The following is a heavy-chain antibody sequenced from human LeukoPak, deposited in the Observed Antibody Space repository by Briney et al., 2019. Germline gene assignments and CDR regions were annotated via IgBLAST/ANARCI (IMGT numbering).Heavy chain of an antibody. Sequence: ASVKVSCKASGYTFTGYYLHWMRQAPGQGPEWMGWINPNSGATNYAQKFQGRVTMTRDTSISTAYMEPSRLTSDDTAVYYCAKESDCFDPWGQGTLVTVSS. CDR1: GYTFTGYY. J-gene: IGHJ5*02. V-gene: IGHV1-2*02. CDR2: INPNSGAT. CDR3: AKESDCFDP.